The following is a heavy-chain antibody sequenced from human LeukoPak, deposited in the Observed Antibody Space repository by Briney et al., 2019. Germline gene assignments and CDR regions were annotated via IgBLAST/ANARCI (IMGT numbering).Heavy chain of an antibody. CDR2: INQAGSDK. J-gene: IGHJ4*02. V-gene: IGHV3-7*01. CDR1: GSSFSSYW. Sequence: PGGSLRLSCEVSGSSFSSYWMNWVRQAPGKGLEWVANINQAGSDKYYVDSVKGRFTISRDNARNSLYLPMNSLRAEDTAVYYCGRGDPDYWGQGTLVTVSS. CDR3: GRGDPDY.